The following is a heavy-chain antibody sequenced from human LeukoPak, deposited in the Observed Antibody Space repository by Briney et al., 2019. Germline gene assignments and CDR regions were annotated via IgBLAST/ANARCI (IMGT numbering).Heavy chain of an antibody. CDR3: ARDRGTFLLGNYYFYMDV. J-gene: IGHJ6*03. CDR1: GDSIRSSEYY. CDR2: ISYSGSP. Sequence: PSQTLTLTCTVSGDSIRSSEYYWSWIRQHPGTGLEWIGYISYSGSPYYNPSLKSRLTISLDTSKSQFSLRLSSVTAADTAVYYCARDRGTFLLGNYYFYMDVWGKGTTVTVPS. V-gene: IGHV4-31*03. D-gene: IGHD3-3*02.